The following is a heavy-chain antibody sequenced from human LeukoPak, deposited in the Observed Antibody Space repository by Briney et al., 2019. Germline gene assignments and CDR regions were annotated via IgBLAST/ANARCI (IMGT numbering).Heavy chain of an antibody. J-gene: IGHJ4*02. D-gene: IGHD1-7*01. CDR2: ISYDGSNK. V-gene: IGHV3-30*18. CDR1: GFTFSSYG. CDR3: AKDYAGITGTTSSAGY. Sequence: GGSLRLSCAASGFTFSSYGMHWVRQAPGKGLEWVAVISYDGSNKYYADSVKGRFTISRDNSKNTLYLQMNSLRAEDTAVYYCAKDYAGITGTTSSAGYWGQGTLVTVSS.